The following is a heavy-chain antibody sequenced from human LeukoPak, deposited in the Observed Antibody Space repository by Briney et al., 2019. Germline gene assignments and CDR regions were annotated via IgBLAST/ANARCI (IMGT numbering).Heavy chain of an antibody. J-gene: IGHJ4*02. CDR3: ASRGGDSSWYFDY. Sequence: LTGGSLRLSCAASGFTFSSYAMHWVRQAPGKGLEWVAVISYDGSNKYYADSVKGRFTISRDNSKNTLYLQMNSLRPEDTAVYYCASRGGDSSWYFDYWGQGTLVTVSS. D-gene: IGHD6-13*01. CDR2: ISYDGSNK. V-gene: IGHV3-30-3*01. CDR1: GFTFSSYA.